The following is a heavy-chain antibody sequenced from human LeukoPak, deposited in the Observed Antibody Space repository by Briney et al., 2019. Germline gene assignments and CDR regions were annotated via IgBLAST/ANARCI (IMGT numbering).Heavy chain of an antibody. J-gene: IGHJ4*02. V-gene: IGHV5-51*01. CDR3: ARLWAAAGPPTAFYYFDY. CDR2: IYPGDSDT. D-gene: IGHD6-13*01. CDR1: GYSFTSYW. Sequence: GESLKISCKGSGYSFTSYWIGWVRQMPGKGLEWMGIIYPGDSDTRYSPSFQGQVTISADRSISTAYLQWSSLKASDTAMYYCARLWAAAGPPTAFYYFDYWGQGTLVTVSS.